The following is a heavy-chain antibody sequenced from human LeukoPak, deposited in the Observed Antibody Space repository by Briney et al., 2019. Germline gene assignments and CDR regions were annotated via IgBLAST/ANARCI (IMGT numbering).Heavy chain of an antibody. Sequence: GGSLRLSCAGSGFTFSSYSMNWVRQAPGKGLEWVSYISSSSTTIYYADSVKGRFTISRDNAKNSLYLQMNSLRAEDTALYYCARDRCSGGRCYSLSVGYMDVWGKGTTVTVSS. CDR1: GFTFSSYS. CDR2: ISSSSTTI. J-gene: IGHJ6*03. V-gene: IGHV3-48*01. CDR3: ARDRCSGGRCYSLSVGYMDV. D-gene: IGHD2-15*01.